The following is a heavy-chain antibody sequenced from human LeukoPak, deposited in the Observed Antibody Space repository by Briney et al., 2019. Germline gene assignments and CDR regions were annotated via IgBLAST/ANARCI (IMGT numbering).Heavy chain of an antibody. CDR1: GFTFSSYS. V-gene: IGHV3-21*01. Sequence: GGSLRLSCAASGFTFSSYSMNWVRQAPGKGLEWVSSISSSSSYIYYADSVKGRFTISRDNAKNSLYMQMNSLRAEDTAVYYCARDRYGGSGWYHWGQGTLVTVSS. CDR2: ISSSSSYI. CDR3: ARDRYGGSGWYH. D-gene: IGHD6-19*01. J-gene: IGHJ5*02.